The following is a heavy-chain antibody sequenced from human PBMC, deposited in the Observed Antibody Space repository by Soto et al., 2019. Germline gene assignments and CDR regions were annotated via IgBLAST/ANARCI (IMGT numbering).Heavy chain of an antibody. V-gene: IGHV4-31*03. D-gene: IGHD3-10*01. Sequence: QVQLQESGPGLVKPSQTLSLTCTVSGGSISSGGYYWSWIRQHPGKGLEWIGYIYYSGSTYYNPSLKSRVTIAVDTSKNQFSLNLSSVTAADTAVYYCARDPTYYYGSGSYYRDYYYMDVWGKGTTVTVSS. CDR1: GGSISSGGYY. CDR2: IYYSGST. CDR3: ARDPTYYYGSGSYYRDYYYMDV. J-gene: IGHJ6*03.